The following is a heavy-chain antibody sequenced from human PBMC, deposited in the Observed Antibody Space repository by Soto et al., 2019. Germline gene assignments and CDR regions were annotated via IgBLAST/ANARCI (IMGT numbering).Heavy chain of an antibody. J-gene: IGHJ6*02. V-gene: IGHV3-33*01. CDR1: GFAFSNYG. CDR2: IWYDGSNE. Sequence: GGSLRLSCAASGFAFSNYGMHWVRQAPGKGLEWVAIIWYDGSNEYYADSVKGRFTISRDNSKNTVYLQMNSLRAEDTAVYYCARDDYYYYYGMDVWGQGTTVTVSS. CDR3: ARDDYYYYYGMDV.